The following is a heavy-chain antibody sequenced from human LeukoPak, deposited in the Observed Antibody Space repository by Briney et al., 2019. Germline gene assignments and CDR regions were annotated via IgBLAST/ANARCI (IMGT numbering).Heavy chain of an antibody. Sequence: GGSLRLSCAASGFTFSSYAMSWVRQAPGKGLEWVSSIFPSGGEIHYADSVSGRFTISRDNSKSTLSLQMNSLSAEDTAIYYCATYRQVLLPFESWGQGTLVTVSS. J-gene: IGHJ4*02. V-gene: IGHV3-23*01. CDR3: ATYRQVLLPFES. D-gene: IGHD2-8*02. CDR2: IFPSGGEI. CDR1: GFTFSSYA.